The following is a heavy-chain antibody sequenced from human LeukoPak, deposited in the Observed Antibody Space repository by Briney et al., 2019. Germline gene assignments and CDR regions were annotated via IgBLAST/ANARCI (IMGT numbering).Heavy chain of an antibody. V-gene: IGHV4-4*02. CDR3: ARGYKPASGKDGAFDI. Sequence: SETLSLTCTVSGDSISSSNWWSWVRQPPGKGLEWIGEISHSGSANYNPSLKSPVTISINKSKNQFSLKLSSVTAADTALYYCARGYKPASGKDGAFDIWGQGTMVTVSS. J-gene: IGHJ3*02. D-gene: IGHD6-13*01. CDR2: ISHSGSA. CDR1: GDSISSSNW.